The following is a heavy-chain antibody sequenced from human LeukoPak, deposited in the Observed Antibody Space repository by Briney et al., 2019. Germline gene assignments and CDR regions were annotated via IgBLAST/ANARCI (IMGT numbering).Heavy chain of an antibody. V-gene: IGHV1-69*13. CDR2: IIPIFGTA. J-gene: IGHJ6*02. Sequence: ASVKVSCKASGGTFSSYAISWVRQAPGQGLEWMGGIIPIFGTANYAQKFQGRVTITADESTSTAYMELSSLRSEDTAVYYCAREGTTGTNGLHPGVSEKRYYYYGMDVWGQGTTVTVSS. CDR3: AREGTTGTNGLHPGVSEKRYYYYGMDV. CDR1: GGTFSSYA. D-gene: IGHD1-1*01.